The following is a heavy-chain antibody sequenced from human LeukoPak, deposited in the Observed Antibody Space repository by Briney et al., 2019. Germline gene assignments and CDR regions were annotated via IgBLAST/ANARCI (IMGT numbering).Heavy chain of an antibody. CDR1: GGSISSGGYS. J-gene: IGHJ4*02. CDR2: IYHSGST. CDR3: ARNPVGAYDY. D-gene: IGHD1-26*01. V-gene: IGHV4-30-2*01. Sequence: SETLPLTCTVSGGSISSGGYSWSWIRQPPGKGLEWIGYIYHSGSTYYNPSLKSRVTISVDRSKNQFSLKLSSVTAADTAVYYCARNPVGAYDYWGQGTLATVSS.